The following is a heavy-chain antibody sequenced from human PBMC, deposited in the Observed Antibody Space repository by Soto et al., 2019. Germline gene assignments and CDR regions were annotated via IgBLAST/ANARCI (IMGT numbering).Heavy chain of an antibody. CDR3: AIVGLGDYGMEF. D-gene: IGHD3-10*01. V-gene: IGHV4-31*03. CDR2: IYSIVIP. J-gene: IGHJ6*02. Sequence: SETLSLTFNVSGGSISSCVYSCSWIRQHPGKGLYLMGYIYSIVIPYYNPSLKSRVTISVDTSKNQFSLKLSSVTAADTAVYYSAIVGLGDYGMEFWGQGTTVTVSS. CDR1: GGSISSCVYS.